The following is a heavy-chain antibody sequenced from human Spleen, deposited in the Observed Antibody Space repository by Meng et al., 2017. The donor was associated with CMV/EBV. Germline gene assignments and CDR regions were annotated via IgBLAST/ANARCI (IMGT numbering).Heavy chain of an antibody. CDR3: ARDLQSVVVVPAARRYYSYAMDV. V-gene: IGHV3-30-3*01. J-gene: IGHJ6*02. CDR1: GFTFSGYS. Sequence: GGSLRLSCAASGFTFSGYSMHWVRQAPGKGLEWVAVISYDGSNKYYADSVKGRFTISRDNSKNTLHLQMNSLRTEDTAVYYCARDLQSVVVVPAARRYYSYAMDVWGQGTTVTVSS. D-gene: IGHD2-2*01. CDR2: ISYDGSNK.